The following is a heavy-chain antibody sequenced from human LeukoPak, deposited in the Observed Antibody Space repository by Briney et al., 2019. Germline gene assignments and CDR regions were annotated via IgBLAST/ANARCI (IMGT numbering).Heavy chain of an antibody. Sequence: ASVKVSCKASGYTFSNYYMNWVRQTPGQGLEWMGWINPKSGATNYAQKFQGRVTMTRDTSISTVCMELSRLTSGDTAVYYCARIGAMAGIGWGDFDHWGQGNLVTVSS. CDR2: INPKSGAT. J-gene: IGHJ4*02. D-gene: IGHD6-19*01. CDR1: GYTFSNYY. V-gene: IGHV1-2*02. CDR3: ARIGAMAGIGWGDFDH.